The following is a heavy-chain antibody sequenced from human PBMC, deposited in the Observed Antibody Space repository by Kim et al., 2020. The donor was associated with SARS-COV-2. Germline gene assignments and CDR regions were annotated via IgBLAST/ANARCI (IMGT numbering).Heavy chain of an antibody. Sequence: GGSLRLSCAASGFTFSDYYMSWIRQAPGKGLEWVSYISSSSSYTNYADSVKGRFTISRDNAKNSLYLQMNSLRAEDTAVYYCAREEYGGTDPTFGPFLHYYDYGMDVWGQGTTVTVSS. CDR2: ISSSSSYT. CDR3: AREEYGGTDPTFGPFLHYYDYGMDV. CDR1: GFTFSDYY. J-gene: IGHJ6*02. D-gene: IGHD3-16*01. V-gene: IGHV3-11*06.